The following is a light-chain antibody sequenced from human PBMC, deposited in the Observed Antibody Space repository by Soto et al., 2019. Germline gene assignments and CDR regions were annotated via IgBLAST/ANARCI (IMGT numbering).Light chain of an antibody. CDR3: HRCSHYTS. CDR1: QSVDTL. J-gene: IGKJ2*01. V-gene: IGKV1-5*03. CDR2: AAS. Sequence: DVQMTQFPYTLSASVGGRVTITCRASQSVDTLLAWYQHKPGKAPKLLISAASNLESGVPSRFSGSGSGTHFTLTIRSLQPDDSATYSCHRCSHYTSFGQGTKLEL.